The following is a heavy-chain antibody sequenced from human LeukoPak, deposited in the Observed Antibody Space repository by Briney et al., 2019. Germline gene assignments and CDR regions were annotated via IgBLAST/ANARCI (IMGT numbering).Heavy chain of an antibody. Sequence: GGSLRLSCAASGFTFSSYAMNWVRQAPGKGLEWVSVIYSGGTTYYADSVEGRFTISRDNSKNTLDLQMNSLRAEDTAVYYCARGTHCSSTSCSVYWGQGTLVTVSS. D-gene: IGHD2-2*01. J-gene: IGHJ4*02. CDR2: IYSGGTT. CDR3: ARGTHCSSTSCSVY. CDR1: GFTFSSYA. V-gene: IGHV3-53*01.